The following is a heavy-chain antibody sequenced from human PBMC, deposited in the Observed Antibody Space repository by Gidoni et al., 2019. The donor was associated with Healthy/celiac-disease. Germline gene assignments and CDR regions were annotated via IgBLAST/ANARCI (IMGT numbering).Heavy chain of an antibody. D-gene: IGHD3-22*01. J-gene: IGHJ4*02. Sequence: QVQLQESGPGLVKPSETLSLTCTVSGGSVSSGSYYWSWIRQPPGKGLEWIGYIYYSGSTNYNPSLKSRVTISVDTSKNQFSLKLSSVTAADTAVYYCARGSYDSSGPVDYWGQGTLVTVSS. V-gene: IGHV4-61*01. CDR1: GGSVSSGSYY. CDR2: IYYSGST. CDR3: ARGSYDSSGPVDY.